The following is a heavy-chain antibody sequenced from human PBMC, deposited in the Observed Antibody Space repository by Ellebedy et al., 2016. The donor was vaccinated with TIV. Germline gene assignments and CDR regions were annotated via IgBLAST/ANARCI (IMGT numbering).Heavy chain of an antibody. J-gene: IGHJ4*02. V-gene: IGHV3-30*03. CDR2: ISYDGSNK. CDR3: ARDRGDPSYSRGWHGSLFDY. Sequence: GESLKISCAASGFTFSSYGMHWVRQAPGKGLEWVAVISYDGSNKYYADSVKGRFTISRDNSKNTLYLQMNSLRAEDTAVYYCARDRGDPSYSRGWHGSLFDYWGQGTLVTVSS. CDR1: GFTFSSYG. D-gene: IGHD6-19*01.